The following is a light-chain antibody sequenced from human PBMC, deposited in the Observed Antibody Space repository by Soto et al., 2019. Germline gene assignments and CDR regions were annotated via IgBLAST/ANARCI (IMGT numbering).Light chain of an antibody. Sequence: DIVMTQSPDSLAVSLGERATINCKSSQSVLYSSNNKNYLAWYQQRPGQPPKLLIYWASTRESGVPDRFSGRGSGTDFTLTITSLKAEDVAVYYCQQYESTPPTFGQGTKLEIK. CDR3: QQYESTPPT. V-gene: IGKV4-1*01. CDR2: WAS. CDR1: QSVLYSSNNKNY. J-gene: IGKJ2*01.